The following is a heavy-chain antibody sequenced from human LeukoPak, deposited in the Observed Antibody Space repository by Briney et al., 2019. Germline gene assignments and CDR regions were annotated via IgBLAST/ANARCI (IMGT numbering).Heavy chain of an antibody. D-gene: IGHD2-15*01. CDR1: GGTFSSYA. CDR2: IIPIFGTA. CDR3: ARALEYCSAGSCYGYLGY. Sequence: SSVKVSCKASGGTFSSYAISWVRQAPGQGLEWMGGIIPIFGTANYAQKFQGRVTITADESTSTAYMELSSLRSEDTAVYYCARALEYCSAGSCYGYLGYCGQGTLVTVSS. V-gene: IGHV1-69*01. J-gene: IGHJ4*02.